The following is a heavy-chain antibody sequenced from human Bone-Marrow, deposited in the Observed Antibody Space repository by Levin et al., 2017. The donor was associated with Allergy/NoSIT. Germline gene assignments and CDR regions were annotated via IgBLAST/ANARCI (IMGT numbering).Heavy chain of an antibody. CDR2: IKSKTDGGTT. D-gene: IGHD3-10*01. J-gene: IGHJ6*02. CDR1: GFTFSNAW. Sequence: MSGGSLRLSCAASGFTFSNAWMNWVRQAPGKGLEWVGRIKSKTDGGTTDYAAPVKGRFTISRDDSKNTLYLQMNSLKTEDTAVYYCTTDYYGSGTGYYYYYYGMDVWGQGTTVTVSS. CDR3: TTDYYGSGTGYYYYYYGMDV. V-gene: IGHV3-15*07.